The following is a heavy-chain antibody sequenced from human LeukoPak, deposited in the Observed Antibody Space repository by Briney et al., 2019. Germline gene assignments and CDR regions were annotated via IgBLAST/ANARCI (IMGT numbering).Heavy chain of an antibody. CDR2: IYYSGST. J-gene: IGHJ6*02. D-gene: IGHD2-15*01. V-gene: IGHV4-59*01. CDR1: GGSISSYY. CDR3: ASVLGYCSGGSCSSYYYGMDV. Sequence: SETLSLTCTVSGGSISSYYWSWIRQPPGKGLVWIGYIYYSGSTNYNPSLKSRVTISVDTSKNQFSLKLSSVTAADTAVYYCASVLGYCSGGSCSSYYYGMDVWGQGTTVTVSS.